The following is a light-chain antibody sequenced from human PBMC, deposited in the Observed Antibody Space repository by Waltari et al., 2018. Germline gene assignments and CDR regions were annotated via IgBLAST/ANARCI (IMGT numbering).Light chain of an antibody. CDR1: QSVLYSSNNKNY. J-gene: IGKJ1*01. CDR3: QQYYGIPG. V-gene: IGKV4-1*01. Sequence: DIVMTQSPDSLTVSLGARATITCKSSQSVLYSSNNKNYLAWFQQKPGQPPKLLIYWASTRESGVPDRFSGSGSGTDFTLTISSLQAEDVAVYYCQQYYGIPGFGQGTKVEIK. CDR2: WAS.